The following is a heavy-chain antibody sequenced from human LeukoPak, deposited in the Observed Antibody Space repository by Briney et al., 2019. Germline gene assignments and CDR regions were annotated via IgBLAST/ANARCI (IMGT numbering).Heavy chain of an antibody. V-gene: IGHV3-11*04. Sequence: VGSLRLSRAASGFTFGDYSMTWIPQAPGKGLERGSYISGSRSNIYYADSVKGRFTISRDNAKNSLYLQMNSLRAEDTAVYYCARVRTPRWGFDYWGQGTLVTVSS. CDR3: ARVRTPRWGFDY. J-gene: IGHJ4*02. D-gene: IGHD1/OR15-1a*01. CDR2: ISGSRSNI. CDR1: GFTFGDYS.